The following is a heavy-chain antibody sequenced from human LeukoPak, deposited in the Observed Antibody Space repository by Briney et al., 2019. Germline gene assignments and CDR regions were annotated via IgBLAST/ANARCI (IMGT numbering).Heavy chain of an antibody. CDR1: GYTFTGYY. V-gene: IGHV1-2*02. Sequence: ASVKVSCKASGYTFTGYYMHWVRQAPGQGLEWMGWINPNSDDTNYAQKFQGRVTMTRDTSSNTAYMELSRLRSDDTAIYYCAKEDYHNGGPYWGQGTLVTVSS. CDR2: INPNSDDT. CDR3: AKEDYHNGGPY. D-gene: IGHD2-8*01. J-gene: IGHJ4*02.